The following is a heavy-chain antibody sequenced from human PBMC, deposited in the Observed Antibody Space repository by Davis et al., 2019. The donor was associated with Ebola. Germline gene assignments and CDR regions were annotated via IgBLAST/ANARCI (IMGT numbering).Heavy chain of an antibody. J-gene: IGHJ4*02. CDR1: GFTFSSYA. Sequence: GESLKISCAASGFTFSSYAMSWVRQAPGKGLEWVSAISGSGGSTYYADSVKGRFTISRDNSKNTLYLQMNSLRAEDTAVYYCAKELYMGTSFDYWGQGTLVTVSS. D-gene: IGHD3-16*02. V-gene: IGHV3-23*01. CDR3: AKELYMGTSFDY. CDR2: ISGSGGST.